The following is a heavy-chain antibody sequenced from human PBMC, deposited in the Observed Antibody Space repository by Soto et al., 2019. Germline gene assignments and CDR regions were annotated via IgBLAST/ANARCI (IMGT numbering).Heavy chain of an antibody. CDR2: INTAGSTK. D-gene: IGHD3-9*01. CDR1: GFTFSNFE. Sequence: GGSLRLSCAASGFTFSNFEMHWVRQAPGKGLEWVSYINTAGSTKYYAESVKGRFTISRDNARNSLFLQMNSLRAEDTAVYYCARAECSSPDCLTPYYSYALDVWGQGSTVTVSS. CDR3: ARAECSSPDCLTPYYSYALDV. J-gene: IGHJ6*02. V-gene: IGHV3-48*03.